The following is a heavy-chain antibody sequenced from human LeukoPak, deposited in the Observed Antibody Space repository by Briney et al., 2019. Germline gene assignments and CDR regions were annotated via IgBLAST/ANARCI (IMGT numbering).Heavy chain of an antibody. CDR2: MNPNSGNT. CDR3: ARRSNYDGRRFDY. V-gene: IGHV1-8*01. CDR1: GYTFTSYD. Sequence: ASVKVSCKASGYTFTSYDINWVRQATGQGLEWMGWMNPNSGNTGYAQKFQGRVTIARNTSISTAYMELSSLRSEDTAVYYCARRSNYDGRRFDYWGQGTLVTVSS. D-gene: IGHD3-22*01. J-gene: IGHJ4*02.